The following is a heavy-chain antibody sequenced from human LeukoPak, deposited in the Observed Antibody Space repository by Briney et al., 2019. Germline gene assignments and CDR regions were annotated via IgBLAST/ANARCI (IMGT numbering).Heavy chain of an antibody. CDR3: ARVRLGRGLDY. Sequence: SETLSLTCTVSGASIRSSYWSWIRQPPGKGLEWIGFAHSSGTTNYSPSLKSRVTMSVDTSTNQFSLKLSSVTAADTAMYYCARVRLGRGLDYWGQGTLVTVSS. J-gene: IGHJ4*02. CDR2: AHSSGTT. CDR1: GASIRSSY. V-gene: IGHV4-59*12. D-gene: IGHD6-19*01.